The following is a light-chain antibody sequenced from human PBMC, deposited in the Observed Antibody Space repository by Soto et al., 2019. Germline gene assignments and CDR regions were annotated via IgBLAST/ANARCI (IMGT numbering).Light chain of an antibody. CDR1: QSVGNS. CDR2: DTY. CDR3: QHHHNLPH. J-gene: IGKJ1*01. Sequence: EIVMTQSPATLSLSPGERATLSCRASQSVGNSLAWYQLKPGQPPRLLIFDTYSGATGTPARFRGSGSGTDFTFDISSLQPEDVATYYCQHHHNLPHFGQGTKVDIK. V-gene: IGKV3-15*01.